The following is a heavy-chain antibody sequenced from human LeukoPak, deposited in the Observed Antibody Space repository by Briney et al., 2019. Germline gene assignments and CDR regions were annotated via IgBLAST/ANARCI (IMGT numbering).Heavy chain of an antibody. CDR2: INPKNGGT. CDR3: YMDV. J-gene: IGHJ6*03. D-gene: IGHD2/OR15-2a*01. Sequence: ASVKVSCKASGYTFTGYYMHWVRQAPGQGLEWVGWINPKNGGTHFAQKFQGRVTMTRDTSISTAYYCTRSLDSSMAAYFYYYMDVWGEGTTITVSS. V-gene: IGHV1-2*02. CDR1: GYTFTGYY.